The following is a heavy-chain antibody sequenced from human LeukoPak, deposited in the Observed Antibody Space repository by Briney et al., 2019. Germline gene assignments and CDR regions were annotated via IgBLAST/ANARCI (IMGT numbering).Heavy chain of an antibody. D-gene: IGHD3-22*01. CDR1: GGSISSYY. V-gene: IGHV4-4*07. CDR2: IYTSGST. CDR3: ASTVVISDTEYFQH. Sequence: SETLSLTCTVSGGSISSYYWSWIRQPAGKGLEWIGRIYTSGSTNYNPSLKSRVTMSVDTSKNQFSLKLSSVTAADTAVYYCASTVVISDTEYFQHWGQGTLVTVSS. J-gene: IGHJ1*01.